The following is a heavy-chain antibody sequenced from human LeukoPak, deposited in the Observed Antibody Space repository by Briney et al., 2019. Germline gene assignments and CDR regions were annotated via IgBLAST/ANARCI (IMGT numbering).Heavy chain of an antibody. CDR2: ISGSGGST. Sequence: GGSLRLSCAASGFTFSSYAMSWVRQAPGKGMEWVSAISGSGGSTYYADSVKGRFTISRDNSKNTLYLQMNSLRAEDTALYYCAKQVTRGYYESHGDIWGQGTMVTVSS. CDR1: GFTFSSYA. D-gene: IGHD3-22*01. V-gene: IGHV3-23*01. J-gene: IGHJ3*02. CDR3: AKQVTRGYYESHGDI.